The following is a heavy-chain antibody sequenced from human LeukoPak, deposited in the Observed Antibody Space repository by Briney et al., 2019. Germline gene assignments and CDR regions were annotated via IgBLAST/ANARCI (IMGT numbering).Heavy chain of an antibody. J-gene: IGHJ4*02. CDR2: IKQDGSEK. V-gene: IGHV3-7*03. CDR1: GFTFSSYW. D-gene: IGHD6-13*01. CDR3: ARERWGSSWYYFDY. Sequence: GGSLRLSCAASGFTFSSYWMSWVRQAPGKGLEWVANIKQDGSEKYYVDSVKGRLTISRDNAKNSLYLQMNSLRAEDTAVYYCARERWGSSWYYFDYWGQGTLVTVSS.